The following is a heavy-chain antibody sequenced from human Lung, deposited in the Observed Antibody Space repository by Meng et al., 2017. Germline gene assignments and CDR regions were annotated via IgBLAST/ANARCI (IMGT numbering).Heavy chain of an antibody. CDR2: MSFDGAQI. CDR1: GFTFNTYA. Sequence: VGVVESGGGVVQPGGSLRLSCAASGFTFNTYALHWFRQAPGKGLEWVSLMSFDGAQIYYSDSVRGRFTISRDNSKNTLYLQMNSLRAEDTAVYYCARDKPPNDVWGRGTLVTVSS. V-gene: IGHV3-30*01. CDR3: ARDKPPNDV. J-gene: IGHJ2*01.